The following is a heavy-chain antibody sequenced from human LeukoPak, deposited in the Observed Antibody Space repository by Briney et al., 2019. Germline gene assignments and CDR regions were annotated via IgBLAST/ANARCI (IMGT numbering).Heavy chain of an antibody. CDR2: INPNSGGT. V-gene: IGHV1-2*02. Sequence: ASVKVSCKASGYTFTGYYMHWVRQAPGQGLEWMGWINPNSGGTNYAQKLQGRVTMTTDTSTSTAYMELRSLRSDDTAVYYCARDGRPYSGYDYFDYWGQGTLVTVSS. D-gene: IGHD5-12*01. CDR3: ARDGRPYSGYDYFDY. CDR1: GYTFTGYY. J-gene: IGHJ4*02.